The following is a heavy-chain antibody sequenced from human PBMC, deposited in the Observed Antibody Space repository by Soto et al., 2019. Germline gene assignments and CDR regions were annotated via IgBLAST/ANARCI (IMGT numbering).Heavy chain of an antibody. CDR3: ARNSGWYVDYYYGMDV. D-gene: IGHD6-19*01. V-gene: IGHV3-23*01. CDR1: GSTFSSYA. J-gene: IGHJ6*02. Sequence: GGSLRLSCAASGSTFSSYAMSWVRQAPGKGLEWVSAISGSGGSTYYADSVKGRFTISRDNSKNTLYLQMNSLRAEDTAVYYCARNSGWYVDYYYGMDVWGQGTTVTVSS. CDR2: ISGSGGST.